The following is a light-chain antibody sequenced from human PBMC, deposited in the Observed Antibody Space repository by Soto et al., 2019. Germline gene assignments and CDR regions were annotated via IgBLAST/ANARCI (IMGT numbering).Light chain of an antibody. CDR3: QSYDSSLSGVV. CDR1: SSNIGAGYD. CDR2: GNS. V-gene: IGLV1-40*01. J-gene: IGLJ2*01. Sequence: QSVLTQPPSVSGAPGQRVTISCTGSSSNIGAGYDVHWYQQLPGTAPKLLIYGNSNRPSGVPDRFSGSKSGTSASLAITGLQAEDEADYYCQSYDSSLSGVVFGGGIKLTFL.